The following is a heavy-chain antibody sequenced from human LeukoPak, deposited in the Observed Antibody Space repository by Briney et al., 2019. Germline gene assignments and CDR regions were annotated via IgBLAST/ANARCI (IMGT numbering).Heavy chain of an antibody. CDR2: VYYSGST. V-gene: IGHV4-59*02. J-gene: IGHJ3*02. CDR1: GGSVTNYY. Sequence: SETLSLICTVPGGSVTNYYWSWIRQPPGKGLEWIGYVYYSGSTNYNPSLKSRVTISVDTSKNQFSLNLTSVTAGDTAVYYCARVGCSSANCPRRNAFDIWGQGTMVTVSS. CDR3: ARVGCSSANCPRRNAFDI. D-gene: IGHD2-2*01.